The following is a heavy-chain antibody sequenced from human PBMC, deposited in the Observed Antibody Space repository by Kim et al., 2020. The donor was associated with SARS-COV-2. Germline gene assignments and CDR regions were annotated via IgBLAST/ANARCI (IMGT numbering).Heavy chain of an antibody. V-gene: IGHV3-53*01. Sequence: ADYVKGRFTISRDNSKTTLYLQMNSLRAEDTAVYYCARAPAPYSSGWFDYWGQGTLVTVSS. D-gene: IGHD6-19*01. J-gene: IGHJ4*02. CDR3: ARAPAPYSSGWFDY.